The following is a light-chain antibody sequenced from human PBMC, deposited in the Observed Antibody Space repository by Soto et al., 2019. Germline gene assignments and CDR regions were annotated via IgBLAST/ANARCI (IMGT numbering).Light chain of an antibody. CDR1: QTISSW. CDR2: KAS. Sequence: DIPMTQSPSTLSGSVGDRVTITCRASQTISSWLAWYQQKQGKAPKLLIYKASTLKSGVPSRFSGSGSGTELTITISSLQPDDFETYYCQHYKSYSEAFGQGTKVDIK. J-gene: IGKJ1*01. V-gene: IGKV1-5*03. CDR3: QHYKSYSEA.